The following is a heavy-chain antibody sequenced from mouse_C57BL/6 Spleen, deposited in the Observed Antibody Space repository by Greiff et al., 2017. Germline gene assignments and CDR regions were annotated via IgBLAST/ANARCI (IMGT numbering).Heavy chain of an antibody. CDR2: IDPSDSET. J-gene: IGHJ2*01. D-gene: IGHD1-1*01. CDR3: ARSLYGTTVVDY. V-gene: IGHV1-52*01. Sequence: VQLQQPGAELVRPGSSVKLSCKASGYTFTSYWMHWVKQRPIQGLEWIGNIDPSDSETHYNQKFKDKATLTVDKSSSTAYMQLSSLTSEDSAVYYCARSLYGTTVVDYWGQGTTLTVSS. CDR1: GYTFTSYW.